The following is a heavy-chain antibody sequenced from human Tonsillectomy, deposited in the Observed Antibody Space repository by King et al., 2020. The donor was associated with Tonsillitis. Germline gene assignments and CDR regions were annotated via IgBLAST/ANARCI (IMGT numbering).Heavy chain of an antibody. CDR2: MYYSWNI. CDR1: GGSMSSGDHY. V-gene: IGHV4-39*01. CDR3: ARYVSGSFDY. D-gene: IGHD1-26*01. J-gene: IGHJ4*02. Sequence: QLQESGPGVVKPSETLSLTCTVSGGSMSSGDHYWAWIRQPPGKGLEWIGYMYYSWNIFYNPSLKSRITISGGASENRFSLKLSSVTAADTAVYFCARYVSGSFDYWGQGALVTVSS.